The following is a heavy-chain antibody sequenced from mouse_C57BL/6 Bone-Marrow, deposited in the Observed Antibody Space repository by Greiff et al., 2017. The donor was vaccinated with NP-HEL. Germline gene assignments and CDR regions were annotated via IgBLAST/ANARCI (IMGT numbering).Heavy chain of an antibody. V-gene: IGHV1-4*01. CDR1: GYTFTSYT. Sequence: QVQLQQSGAELARPGASVKMSCKASGYTFTSYTMHWVKQRPGQGLEWIGYINPSSGYTKYNQKFKDKATLTADKSSSTAYMQLSSLPSEDSAVYYCAWYGTSYFDVWGTGTTVTVSS. J-gene: IGHJ1*03. D-gene: IGHD1-1*01. CDR3: AWYGTSYFDV. CDR2: INPSSGYT.